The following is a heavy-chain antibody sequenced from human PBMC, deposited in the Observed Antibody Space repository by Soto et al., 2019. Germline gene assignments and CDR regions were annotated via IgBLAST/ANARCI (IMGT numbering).Heavy chain of an antibody. D-gene: IGHD2-21*01. J-gene: IGHJ4*02. Sequence: SETLSLTCDMYGGSFSGYFWGWIRQPPGKGLEWIGSILYSGTSSYNSSLKSRVTISVDTSKNQFSLKLSSVTAADTAVYYCARLGWGNGDSDYWGQGTLVTVSS. CDR3: ARLGWGNGDSDY. CDR1: GGSFSGYF. CDR2: ILYSGTS. V-gene: IGHV4-34*12.